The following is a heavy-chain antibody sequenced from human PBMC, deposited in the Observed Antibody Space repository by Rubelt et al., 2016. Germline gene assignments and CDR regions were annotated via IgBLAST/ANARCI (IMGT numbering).Heavy chain of an antibody. J-gene: IGHJ4*02. CDR1: GYTFTGYY. D-gene: IGHD3-22*01. CDR3: ARFAIGGHSSGYLFDY. CDR2: INPNSGGP. Sequence: QVQLVQSGAEAKKPGASVKVSCKASGYTFTGYYMHWVRQAPGQGLEWMGWINPNSGGPNYAQKFKGRVTMTRDTSISTAYMELSRLRSDDTAVYYCARFAIGGHSSGYLFDYWGQGTLVTVSS. V-gene: IGHV1-2*02.